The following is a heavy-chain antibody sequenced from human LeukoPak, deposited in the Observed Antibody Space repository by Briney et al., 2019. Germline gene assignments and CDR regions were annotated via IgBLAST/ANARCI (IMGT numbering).Heavy chain of an antibody. Sequence: GGSLRLSCAAAGFTFSSYAMNWVRQAPGKGLEWVSFISRDGSSTYYADSVKGRFIISRDNSKNTLYLQMNSLRAEDTAIYYCATYRQVRLPFESWGQGTRVTVSS. CDR3: ATYRQVRLPFES. D-gene: IGHD4-17*01. CDR2: ISRDGSST. CDR1: GFTFSSYA. J-gene: IGHJ4*02. V-gene: IGHV3-23*01.